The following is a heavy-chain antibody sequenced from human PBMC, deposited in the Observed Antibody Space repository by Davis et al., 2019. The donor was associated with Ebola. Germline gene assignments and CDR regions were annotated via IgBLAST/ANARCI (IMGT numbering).Heavy chain of an antibody. CDR3: ARVSGESSGYHPFGY. D-gene: IGHD3-22*01. Sequence: SETLSLTCAVYGGSFSGYYWSWIRQPPGKGLEWIGEINHSGSTNYNPSLKSRVTISVDTSKNQFSLKLSSVTAADTAVYYCARVSGESSGYHPFGYWGQGTLVTVSS. J-gene: IGHJ4*02. CDR2: INHSGST. V-gene: IGHV4-34*01. CDR1: GGSFSGYY.